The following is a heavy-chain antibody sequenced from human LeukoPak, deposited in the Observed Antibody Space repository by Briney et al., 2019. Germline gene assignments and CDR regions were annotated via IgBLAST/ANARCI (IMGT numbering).Heavy chain of an antibody. V-gene: IGHV1-69*05. J-gene: IGHJ3*02. Sequence: EASVKVSCKASGGTFSSYAISWVRQAPGQGLEWMGGIIPIFGTANYAQKFQGRVTITTDESTSTAYMELSSLRSEDTAVYYCARDLILTGYADAFDIWGQGTMVTVSS. CDR1: GGTFSSYA. CDR3: ARDLILTGYADAFDI. CDR2: IIPIFGTA. D-gene: IGHD3-9*01.